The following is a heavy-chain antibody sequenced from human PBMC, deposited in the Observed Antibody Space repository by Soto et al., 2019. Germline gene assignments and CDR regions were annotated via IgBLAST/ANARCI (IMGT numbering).Heavy chain of an antibody. CDR3: ARGSTGAGARQYYFEY. CDR1: GGSISSDNW. V-gene: IGHV4-4*02. D-gene: IGHD2-2*01. Sequence: QVQLQESGPGLVKPSGTLSLTCAVSGGSISSDNWWRWVRQSPGKGLEWIGEMYHTGTTNYNPSLESRVIISVDKSKNLFSLKLSSVTAADTALYYCARGSTGAGARQYYFEYWGQGTLVTVSS. CDR2: MYHTGTT. J-gene: IGHJ4*02.